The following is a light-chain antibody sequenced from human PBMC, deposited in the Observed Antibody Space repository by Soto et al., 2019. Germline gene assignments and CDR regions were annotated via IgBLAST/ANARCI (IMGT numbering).Light chain of an antibody. CDR1: SSNIGSNY. CDR2: SNN. CDR3: AAWDDSLSGVV. J-gene: IGLJ2*01. V-gene: IGLV1-47*02. Sequence: QSVLTQPPSASGTPGQSVTISCSGSSSNIGSNYVYWYQKLPGTAPKFLIDSNNQRPSGVPDRFSVSKSGTSASLAISGLRSEDEADYYCAAWDDSLSGVVFGGGTKLTVL.